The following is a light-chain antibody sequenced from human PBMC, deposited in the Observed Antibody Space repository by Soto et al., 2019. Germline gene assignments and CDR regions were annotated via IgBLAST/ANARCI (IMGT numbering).Light chain of an antibody. V-gene: IGKV3-20*01. CDR1: QSVSNNY. CDR3: QQYGSPPT. J-gene: IGKJ5*01. CDR2: GAS. Sequence: EIVLTQSPGTLSLSPGERATLSCRASQSVSNNYLAWYQQKPGQAPRRLIYGASTRATGIPDRFSGSGSGTDFTLTIGRLEPEDFAVYYFQQYGSPPTFRDGTRLEIK.